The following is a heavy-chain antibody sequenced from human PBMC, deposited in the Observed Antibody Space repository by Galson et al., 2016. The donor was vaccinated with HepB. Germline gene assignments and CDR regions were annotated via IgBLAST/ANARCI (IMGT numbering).Heavy chain of an antibody. V-gene: IGHV2-5*02. CDR1: GFSLDTRGVG. CDR2: IFWDGDK. Sequence: PALVKPTQTLTLTCTFSGFSLDTRGVGVGWIRQPPGKAPEWLALIFWDGDKRYSPSLTSRLTITKDTSKNQVVLTMTNMDPVDTATYYCARSPPLIGYRVWFDPWGQGIPVTVSS. CDR3: ARSPPLIGYRVWFDP. J-gene: IGHJ5*02. D-gene: IGHD2-2*03.